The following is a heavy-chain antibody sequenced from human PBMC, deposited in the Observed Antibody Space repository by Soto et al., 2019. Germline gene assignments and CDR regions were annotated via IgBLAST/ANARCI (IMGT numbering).Heavy chain of an antibody. CDR3: ARDWEGSGWPIDH. CDR2: IKPDSREI. D-gene: IGHD6-19*01. Sequence: EVQLVESGGGLVQPGGSLRLSCAASGFMLSRFWMIWVRQAPGKGLGGVAIIKPDSREIDYVDSVKGRFTISRDNAKNSLFLHMDSLRVEDTAVYYCARDWEGSGWPIDHWGQGTLVTVSS. CDR1: GFMLSRFW. J-gene: IGHJ4*02. V-gene: IGHV3-7*01.